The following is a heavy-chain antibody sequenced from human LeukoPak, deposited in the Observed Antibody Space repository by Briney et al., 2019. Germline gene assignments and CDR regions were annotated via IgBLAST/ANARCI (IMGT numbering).Heavy chain of an antibody. CDR2: IYYSGST. V-gene: IGHV4-59*08. J-gene: IGHJ3*02. CDR3: ARSYFSPEDAFDI. CDR1: GGSISSYY. Sequence: SETLSLTCTVSGGSISSYYWGWIRQPPGKGLEWIGYIYYSGSTNYNPSLKSRVTISVDTSKNQFSLKLSSVTAADTAVYYCARSYFSPEDAFDIWGQGTMVTVSS. D-gene: IGHD1-14*01.